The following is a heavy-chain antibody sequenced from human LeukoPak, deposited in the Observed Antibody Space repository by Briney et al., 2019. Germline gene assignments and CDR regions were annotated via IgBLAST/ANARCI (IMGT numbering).Heavy chain of an antibody. Sequence: PSETLSLTCTVSGGSISSHYWSWIRQPPGKGLEWIGYIYYSGSTNYNPSLKSRVTISVDTSKNQFSLKLSSVTAADTAVYYCARGRLLRLTYFFDSWGQGTLVTVSS. CDR2: IYYSGST. V-gene: IGHV4-59*11. CDR1: GGSISSHY. J-gene: IGHJ4*02. CDR3: ARGRLLRLTYFFDS. D-gene: IGHD1-26*01.